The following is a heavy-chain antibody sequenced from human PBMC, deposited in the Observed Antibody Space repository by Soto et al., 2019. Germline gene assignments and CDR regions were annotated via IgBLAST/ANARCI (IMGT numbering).Heavy chain of an antibody. CDR1: GFTFSSYA. V-gene: IGHV3-23*01. CDR3: ARDPERVVITMGTLDV. Sequence: VGSLRLSCAASGFTFSSYAMSWVRQAPGKGLEWVSAISGSGGSTYYADSVKGRFTISRDNAKNTLYLQMNSLRAEDTAVYYCARDPERVVITMGTLDVWGQGTTVTVSS. D-gene: IGHD3-3*01. J-gene: IGHJ6*02. CDR2: ISGSGGST.